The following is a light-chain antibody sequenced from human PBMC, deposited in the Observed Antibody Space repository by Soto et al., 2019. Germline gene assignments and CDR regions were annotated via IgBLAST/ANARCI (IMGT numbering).Light chain of an antibody. CDR1: SDDVGGYAY. V-gene: IGLV2-14*01. CDR2: EVS. CDR3: TSYAGDTSLGV. J-gene: IGLJ3*02. Sequence: QSVLTQPASVSGSPGQSITISCTGTSDDVGGYAYVSWYQHYPGKAPKLIISEVSNRPSGVSDRFSGSRSGNTASLTVSGLQAEDEADYYCTSYAGDTSLGVLGGGTKLTVL.